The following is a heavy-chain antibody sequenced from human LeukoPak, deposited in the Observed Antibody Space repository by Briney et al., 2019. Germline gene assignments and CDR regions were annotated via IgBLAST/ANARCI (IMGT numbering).Heavy chain of an antibody. V-gene: IGHV1-8*03. CDR3: ATGAVVRGVDY. CDR2: MNPNCGNT. CDR1: GYTFTSYD. Sequence: ASVKVSCKASGYTFTSYDINWVRQATGQGLEWMGWMNPNCGNTGYAQKFQGRVTITRNTSISTAYMELSSLRSEDTAVYYCATGAVVRGVDYWGQGTLVTVSS. J-gene: IGHJ4*02. D-gene: IGHD4-23*01.